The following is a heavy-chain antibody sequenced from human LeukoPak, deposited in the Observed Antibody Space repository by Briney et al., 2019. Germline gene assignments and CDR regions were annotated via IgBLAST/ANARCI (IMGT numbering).Heavy chain of an antibody. J-gene: IGHJ4*02. CDR3: AREPNV. Sequence: SETLSLTCTVSGGSISGSNYRWGWIRQPPGKGLEWVGNVYHSGSTFYNESLRGRTTISADTSNNQFSLKLTSVTAADTAVYYCAREPNVWGQGILVTVSS. V-gene: IGHV4-39*07. CDR1: GGSISGSNYR. CDR2: VYHSGST.